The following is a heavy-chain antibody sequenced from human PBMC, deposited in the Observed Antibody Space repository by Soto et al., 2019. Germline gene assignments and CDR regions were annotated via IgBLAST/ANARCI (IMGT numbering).Heavy chain of an antibody. Sequence: QLQLQESDPGLVKTSETLSLTCSVSGGSVSRSSYYWAWLRQPPGQELQWIGSIYYSGNTYYNPSLNCRVTMSVETSKNQFSLKLTSVTAADTALYFCARSWGQQMGYFDLWGQGTLAIV. V-gene: IGHV4-39*01. CDR3: ARSWGQQMGYFDL. CDR1: GGSVSRSSYY. CDR2: IYYSGNT. D-gene: IGHD6-13*01. J-gene: IGHJ4*02.